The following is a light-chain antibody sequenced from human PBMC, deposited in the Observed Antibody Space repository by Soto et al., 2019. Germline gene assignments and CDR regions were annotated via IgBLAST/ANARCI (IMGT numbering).Light chain of an antibody. CDR1: SSNIGAGYE. J-gene: IGLJ2*01. CDR3: QSYDGSGIGVV. Sequence: QSVLTQPPSVSGAPGQRVTISCTGSSSNIGAGYEVHWYQQLPGTAPKLLIYGNIYRPSGVPDRFSGSKSGTSVSLAITGLQAEVEAVYPSQSYDGSGIGVVFGGGPKLTVL. CDR2: GNI. V-gene: IGLV1-40*01.